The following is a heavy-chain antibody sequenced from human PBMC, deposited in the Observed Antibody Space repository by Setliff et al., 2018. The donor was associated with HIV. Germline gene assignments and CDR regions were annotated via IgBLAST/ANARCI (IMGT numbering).Heavy chain of an antibody. Sequence: SETLSLTCIVSGGSISSNYYYWGWIRQPPGKGLEWIGSVFHDGFTDYNPSLKSRVTISIDTYKNHFSLELNFVTAADTAMYYCVTVKRFTDYVDSWGQGTLVTVSS. V-gene: IGHV4-39*07. CDR2: VFHDGFT. CDR1: GGSISSNYYY. CDR3: VTVKRFTDYVDS. D-gene: IGHD3-10*01. J-gene: IGHJ4*02.